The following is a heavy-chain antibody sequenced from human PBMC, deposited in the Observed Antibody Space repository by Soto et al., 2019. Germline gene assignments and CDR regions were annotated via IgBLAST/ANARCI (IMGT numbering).Heavy chain of an antibody. CDR2: IKSKTDGGTT. CDR3: TTDTWPRWVVTITGYFDY. J-gene: IGHJ4*02. CDR1: GFTFNNAW. V-gene: IGHV3-15*01. D-gene: IGHD3-22*01. Sequence: PGGSLRLSCAASGFTFNNAWMSWVRQAPGKGLEWVGRIKSKTDGGTTEYAAPVKGRFTISRDDSKNTLYLQMNSLKTEDTAVYYCTTDTWPRWVVTITGYFDYWGQGTLVTVSS.